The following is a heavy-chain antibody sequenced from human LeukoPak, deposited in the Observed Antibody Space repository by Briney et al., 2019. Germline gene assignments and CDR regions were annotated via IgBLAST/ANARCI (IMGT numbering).Heavy chain of an antibody. Sequence: GGSLRLSCAASGFTFSSYSMNWVRQAPGKGLEWVSSISSSSSYIYYADSVKGRFTISRDNAKNSLYLQMNSLRAEDTAVYYCARDRYSYGYPDAFDIWGQGTMVTVSS. V-gene: IGHV3-21*01. D-gene: IGHD5-18*01. CDR2: ISSSSSYI. J-gene: IGHJ3*02. CDR3: ARDRYSYGYPDAFDI. CDR1: GFTFSSYS.